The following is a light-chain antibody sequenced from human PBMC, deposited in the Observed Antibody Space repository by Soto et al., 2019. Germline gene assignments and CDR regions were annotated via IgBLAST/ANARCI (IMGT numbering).Light chain of an antibody. CDR2: GAS. Sequence: EVVMTQSPATLSVSPGERATLSCRASQSVSSNLAWYHQKPGQPPRLLIYGASTRATGIPARFSGSGSETEFTLTISSLQSEDFAVYYCQQYNNWPRTFGQGS. CDR1: QSVSSN. V-gene: IGKV3-15*01. CDR3: QQYNNWPRT. J-gene: IGKJ1*01.